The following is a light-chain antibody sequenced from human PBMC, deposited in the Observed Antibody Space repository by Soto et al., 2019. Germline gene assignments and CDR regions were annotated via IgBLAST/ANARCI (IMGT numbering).Light chain of an antibody. Sequence: QSVLTQPPSASGTPGQRVTISCSGKSSNIGSNFVYWYQHLPGTAPQLVIYRNSQRPSGVPDRFSGSQSGTSASLAISGLQSEDEADYYCAGWNDSLSGYVFGPGTKVTVL. CDR3: AGWNDSLSGYV. CDR2: RNS. CDR1: SSNIGSNF. V-gene: IGLV1-47*01. J-gene: IGLJ1*01.